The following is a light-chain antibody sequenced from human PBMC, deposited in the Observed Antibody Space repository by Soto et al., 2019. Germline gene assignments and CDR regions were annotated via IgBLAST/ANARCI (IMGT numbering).Light chain of an antibody. V-gene: IGLV2-14*01. J-gene: IGLJ1*01. CDR2: DVT. CDR3: GSITRSSTSV. Sequence: QSALSQPASVSGSPGQSITISCTGTISDVSGFEYVSWYQHQPGKAPKLIIYDVTKRPSGVSNRFSGSKSGNKASLTISGIQAEDEGDYYCGSITRSSTSVFGTGTKVTVL. CDR1: ISDVSGFEY.